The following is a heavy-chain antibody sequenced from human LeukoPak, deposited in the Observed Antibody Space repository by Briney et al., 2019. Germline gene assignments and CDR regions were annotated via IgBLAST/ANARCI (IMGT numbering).Heavy chain of an antibody. CDR2: ISSSRNTI. CDR3: ARAYSTYHMDV. CDR1: GFTFSSYE. V-gene: IGHV3-48*03. J-gene: IGHJ6*03. D-gene: IGHD4-11*01. Sequence: GGSLRLSCAASGFTFSSYEMNWVRQAPGKGLEWVSFISSSRNTIYYADPVKGRFTISRDNAENSLYLQMNSLRAEDTAVYYCARAYSTYHMDVWGKGTTVTVSS.